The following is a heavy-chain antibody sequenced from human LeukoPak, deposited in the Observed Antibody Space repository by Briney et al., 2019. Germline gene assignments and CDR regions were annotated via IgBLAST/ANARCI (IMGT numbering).Heavy chain of an antibody. CDR3: AKGIHCSSTSCYGVSYFDY. CDR1: GLIFSDYS. Sequence: PGGSLRLSCAASGLIFSDYSMHWVRQAPDKGLERVAFISYDGRKKDYADSVKGRFTISRDNSKNTLYLQMNSLRAEDTAVYYCAKGIHCSSTSCYGVSYFDYWGQGTLVTVSS. D-gene: IGHD2-2*01. V-gene: IGHV3-30*04. CDR2: ISYDGRKK. J-gene: IGHJ4*02.